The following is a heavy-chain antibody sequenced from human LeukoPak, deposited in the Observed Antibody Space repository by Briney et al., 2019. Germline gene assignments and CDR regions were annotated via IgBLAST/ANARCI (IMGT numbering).Heavy chain of an antibody. V-gene: IGHV3-7*01. J-gene: IGHJ4*02. CDR2: IKQDGSEK. CDR3: ARERKMATITSHYCDY. Sequence: PGGSLRLSCAASGFTFSSYWMSWVRQAPGKGLEWVANIKQDGSEKYYVDSVKGRFTISRDNAENSLYLQMNSLRAEDTAVYYCARERKMATITSHYCDYWGQGTLVTVSS. CDR1: GFTFSSYW. D-gene: IGHD5-24*01.